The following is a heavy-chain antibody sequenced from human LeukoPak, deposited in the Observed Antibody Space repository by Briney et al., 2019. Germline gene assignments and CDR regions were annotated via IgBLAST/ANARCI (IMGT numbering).Heavy chain of an antibody. Sequence: SETLSLTCTVSGGSISSYYWNWIRQPPGKGLEWIGYIYYSGSTNYHPSLKSRVTISVDTSKNQFSLKLSSVTAADTAVYYCARGHNRVATTYWGQGTLVTVSS. V-gene: IGHV4-59*01. CDR2: IYYSGST. D-gene: IGHD5-12*01. CDR1: GGSISSYY. CDR3: ARGHNRVATTY. J-gene: IGHJ4*02.